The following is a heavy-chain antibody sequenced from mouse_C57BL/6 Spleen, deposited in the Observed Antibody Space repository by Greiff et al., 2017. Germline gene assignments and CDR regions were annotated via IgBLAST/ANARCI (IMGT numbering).Heavy chain of an antibody. Sequence: VQLQQSGAELVKPGASVKLSCTASGYAFSSYWMNWVKQRPGKGLEWIGKIYPGDGDTNYNGKFKGKATLTADKSSSPAYMQLSSLPSEDSAVYFCARGIPGDYFDYWGQGTPLTVSS. CDR2: IYPGDGDT. J-gene: IGHJ2*01. CDR3: ARGIPGDYFDY. CDR1: GYAFSSYW. V-gene: IGHV1-80*01.